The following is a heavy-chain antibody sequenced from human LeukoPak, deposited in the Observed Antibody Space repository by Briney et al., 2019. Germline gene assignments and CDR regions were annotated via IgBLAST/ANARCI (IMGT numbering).Heavy chain of an antibody. CDR1: GFTFRRYW. V-gene: IGHV3-7*04. D-gene: IGHD2-2*01. CDR3: ARGCTSSSCYDY. J-gene: IGHJ4*02. Sequence: GGSLRLSCTASGFTFRRYWMGWVRQAPGKGLEWVANRNEDGNKKYYVDSVKGRFTISRDNSKNSLYLQMNSLRVEDTAVYYCARGCTSSSCYDYWGQGTLVTVSS. CDR2: RNEDGNKK.